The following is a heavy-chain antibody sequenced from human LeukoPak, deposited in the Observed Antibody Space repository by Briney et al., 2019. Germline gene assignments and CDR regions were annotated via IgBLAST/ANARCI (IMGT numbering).Heavy chain of an antibody. D-gene: IGHD3-3*02. J-gene: IGHJ3*02. V-gene: IGHV4-39*07. CDR2: IYYSGSP. CDR1: GGSINNSSYF. CDR3: AREGFHFWRGYLRGSNDAFDM. Sequence: SETLSLTCAVSGGSINNSSYFWGWIRQPPGKGLQWIGSIYYSGSPYYNPSLKSRVTISIDTSKNQFSLRLRSVTAADTAVYYCAREGFHFWRGYLRGSNDAFDMWGQGTMVTVST.